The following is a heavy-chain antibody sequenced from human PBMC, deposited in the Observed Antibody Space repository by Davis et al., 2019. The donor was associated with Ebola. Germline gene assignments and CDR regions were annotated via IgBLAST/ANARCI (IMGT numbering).Heavy chain of an antibody. CDR2: IRYDGSNK. V-gene: IGHV3-30*02. D-gene: IGHD5-18*01. J-gene: IGHJ6*02. Sequence: GGSLRLSCAASGFTFSSYGMHWVRQAPGKGLEWVAFIRYDGSNKYYADSVKGRFTISRDNSKNTLYLQMNSLRAEDTAVYYCAKVRGYSYGSYYYYGMDVWGQGTTVTVSS. CDR1: GFTFSSYG. CDR3: AKVRGYSYGSYYYYGMDV.